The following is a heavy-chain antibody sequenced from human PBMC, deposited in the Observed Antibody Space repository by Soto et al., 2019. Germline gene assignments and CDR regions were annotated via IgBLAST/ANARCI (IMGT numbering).Heavy chain of an antibody. J-gene: IGHJ4*02. CDR1: GFSFKDYY. CDR2: ISGSGSDP. CDR3: ARPTRFPGD. D-gene: IGHD3-16*01. Sequence: QVQLVASGGNLVQPGGSLRLSCVASGFSFKDYYMTWFRQAPGKGLEFVSYISGSGSDPTYADSVKGRFTISRDNAKNSLYLQMNNLRAEDTAVYYCARPTRFPGDWGQGTLVTVSS. V-gene: IGHV3-11*05.